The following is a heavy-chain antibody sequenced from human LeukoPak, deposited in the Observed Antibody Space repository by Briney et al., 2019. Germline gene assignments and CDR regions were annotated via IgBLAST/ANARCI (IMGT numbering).Heavy chain of an antibody. D-gene: IGHD3-16*01. CDR1: GFTFSSYE. J-gene: IGHJ5*02. Sequence: GGSLRLSCAASGFTFSSYETNWVRQAPGKGLEWISYISSTSSPIYYADSVKGRFIISRDNAKNSLYLQMNSLRVEDTAVYYCARALGLNWFDPWGQGTLVTVSS. CDR2: ISSTSSPI. CDR3: ARALGLNWFDP. V-gene: IGHV3-48*03.